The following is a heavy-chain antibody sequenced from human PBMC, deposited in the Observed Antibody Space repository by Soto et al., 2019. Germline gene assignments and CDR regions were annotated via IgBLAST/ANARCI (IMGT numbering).Heavy chain of an antibody. CDR1: GFTFSCYS. D-gene: IGHD6-19*01. V-gene: IGHV3-21*01. J-gene: IGHJ4*02. CDR2: ISSSSSYI. CDR3: ARVKYSSGWYPDY. Sequence: PGGSLRLSCAASGFTFSCYSMNWVRQAPGKGLEWVSSISSSSSYIYYADSVKGRFTISRDNAKNSLYLQMNSLRAEDTAVYYCARVKYSSGWYPDYWGQGTLVTVSS.